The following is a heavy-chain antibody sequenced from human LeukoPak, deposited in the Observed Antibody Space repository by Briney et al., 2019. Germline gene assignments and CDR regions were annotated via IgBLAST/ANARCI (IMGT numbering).Heavy chain of an antibody. CDR2: ISSYNGDT. D-gene: IGHD3-3*01. J-gene: IGHJ4*02. CDR1: GYTFTSYG. Sequence: ASVKVSCKASGYTFTSYGITWVRQAPGQGLEWMGWISSYNGDTKYAQKVQGRVTVTTDTSTSTAYMELRSLRSDDTAVYYCARVTYDFWSGSFDYWGQGTLVTVSS. V-gene: IGHV1-18*01. CDR3: ARVTYDFWSGSFDY.